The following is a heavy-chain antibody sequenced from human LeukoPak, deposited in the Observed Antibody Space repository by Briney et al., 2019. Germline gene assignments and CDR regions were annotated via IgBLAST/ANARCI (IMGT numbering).Heavy chain of an antibody. V-gene: IGHV3-23*01. CDR1: GFTFSSYA. J-gene: IGHJ4*02. D-gene: IGHD1-26*01. Sequence: GGSLRLSCAASGFTFSSYAMNWVRQAPGKGLEWVSDISGSGGGTYYADSVKGRFTISRDNSKNTLYLQMNSLKAEDTAVYYCAKGGELEAYYFVYWGQGALVTVSS. CDR3: AKGGELEAYYFVY. CDR2: ISGSGGGT.